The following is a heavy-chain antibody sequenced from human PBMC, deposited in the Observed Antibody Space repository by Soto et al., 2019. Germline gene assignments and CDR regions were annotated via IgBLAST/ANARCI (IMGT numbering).Heavy chain of an antibody. V-gene: IGHV4-59*01. CDR2: IYYSGST. Sequence: SETLSLTCTVSGGSISSYYWSWIRQPPGKGLEWIGYIYYSGSTNYNPSLKSRVTISVDTSKNQFSLKLSSVTAADTAVYYCAREREYDYVWGSYRSNTRDAFDIWGQGTMVTVSS. CDR3: AREREYDYVWGSYRSNTRDAFDI. J-gene: IGHJ3*02. D-gene: IGHD3-16*02. CDR1: GGSISSYY.